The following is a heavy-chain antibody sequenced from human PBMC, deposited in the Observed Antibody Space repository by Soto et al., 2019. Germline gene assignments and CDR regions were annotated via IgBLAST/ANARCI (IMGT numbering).Heavy chain of an antibody. CDR1: GFTFSSYA. V-gene: IGHV3-23*01. CDR3: AKDLWQWLDRGDFYYMDV. J-gene: IGHJ6*03. D-gene: IGHD6-19*01. CDR2: ISGSGGST. Sequence: GGSLRLSCAASGFTFSSYAMSWVRQAPGKGLEWVSAISGSGGSTYYADSVKGRFTISRDNSKNTLYLQMNSLRAEDTAVYYCAKDLWQWLDRGDFYYMDVWGKGTTVTVSS.